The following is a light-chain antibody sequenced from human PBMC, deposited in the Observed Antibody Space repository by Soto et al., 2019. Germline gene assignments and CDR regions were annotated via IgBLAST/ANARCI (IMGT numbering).Light chain of an antibody. Sequence: EIVLTQSPATLSLSPGERATLSCRASQSVSSDLAWYQQKPGQAPRLLIYYASNSATGIPARFSSSGSGTDFTLTITSLEPEDFAFYYCQQHSNWPQGLTFGGGTKVEIK. CDR3: QQHSNWPQGLT. J-gene: IGKJ4*01. CDR2: YAS. V-gene: IGKV3-11*01. CDR1: QSVSSD.